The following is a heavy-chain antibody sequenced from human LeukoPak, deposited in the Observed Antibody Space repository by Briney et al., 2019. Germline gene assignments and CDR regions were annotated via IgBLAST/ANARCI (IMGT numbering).Heavy chain of an antibody. Sequence: GGSLRLSCAASGFTFSSYSMNWVRQAPGKGLEWVSSISSSSSYIYYADAVKGRFTISRDNAKNSLYLQMNSLRAEDTAVYYCARDRGYTTLAGIDYWGQGTLVTVSS. J-gene: IGHJ4*02. CDR3: ARDRGYTTLAGIDY. V-gene: IGHV3-21*01. D-gene: IGHD2-15*01. CDR2: ISSSSSYI. CDR1: GFTFSSYS.